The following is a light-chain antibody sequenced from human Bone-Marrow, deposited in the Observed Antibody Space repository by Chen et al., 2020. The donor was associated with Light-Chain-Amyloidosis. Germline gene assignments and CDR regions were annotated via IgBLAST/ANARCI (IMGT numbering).Light chain of an antibody. J-gene: IGLJ3*02. Sequence: SYVLTQPSSVSVAPGQTATIACGGNNIGSTGVHWYQQTPGQAPLLVVYDDSDRPSGIPERLSGSNSGNTATLTISRGEAWDEADYYCQVWDRSSDRPVFGGGTKLTVL. CDR3: QVWDRSSDRPV. CDR1: NIGSTG. V-gene: IGLV3-21*02. CDR2: DDS.